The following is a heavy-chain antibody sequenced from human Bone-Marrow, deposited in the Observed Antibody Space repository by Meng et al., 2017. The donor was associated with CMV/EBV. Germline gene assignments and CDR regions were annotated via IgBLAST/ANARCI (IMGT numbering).Heavy chain of an antibody. D-gene: IGHD3-3*01. CDR2: ISYDGSNK. V-gene: IGHV3-30-3*01. CDR1: GFTLSTYA. CDR3: AKGTEQRDYDFWSGFSQYYYYGMDV. Sequence: GESLKISCAASGFTLSTYAMYWVRQAPGKGLEWVAVISYDGSNKYYADSVKGRFTISRDNSKNTLYLQMNSLRAEDTAVYYCAKGTEQRDYDFWSGFSQYYYYGMDVWGQGTTVTVSS. J-gene: IGHJ6*02.